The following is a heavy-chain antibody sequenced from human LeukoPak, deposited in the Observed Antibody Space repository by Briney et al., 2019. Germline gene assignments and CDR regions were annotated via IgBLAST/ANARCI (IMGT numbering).Heavy chain of an antibody. CDR2: INHSGST. CDR3: ATRSTGVAATFDS. CDR1: GGSFSGYY. Sequence: PSETLSLTCAVYGGSFSGYYWSWIRQPPGKGLEWIGEINHSGSTNYNPSLKSRVTISVDTSKNQFSLNLSSVTAADTAVYYCATRSTGVAATFDSWGQGALVTVSS. V-gene: IGHV4-34*01. D-gene: IGHD2-15*01. J-gene: IGHJ4*02.